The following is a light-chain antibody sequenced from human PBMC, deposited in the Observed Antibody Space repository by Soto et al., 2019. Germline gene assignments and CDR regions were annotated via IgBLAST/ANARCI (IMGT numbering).Light chain of an antibody. J-gene: IGLJ1*01. CDR1: SSNIGTGYH. CDR3: QSFDSSLRGYV. V-gene: IGLV1-40*01. CDR2: LNT. Sequence: QSVLTQPPSVSGAPGQRVTISCTGSSSNIGTGYHVHWYQQLPGTAPKLLIYLNTNRPSGVPDRFSGSKSGASASLAITGLQPEDEADYYCQSFDSSLRGYVFGTGTQLTVL.